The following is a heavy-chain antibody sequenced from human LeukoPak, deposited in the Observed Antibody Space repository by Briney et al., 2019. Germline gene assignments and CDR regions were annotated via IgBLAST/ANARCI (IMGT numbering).Heavy chain of an antibody. CDR3: AKRLNINYFEY. CDR2: IYSDSSDT. V-gene: IGHV3-23*03. D-gene: IGHD2/OR15-2a*01. Sequence: GGSLRLSCAASGFSLSSSSMAWVRQAPGGRPDWVSDIYSDSSDTYYADSVKGRFSLSRDDSKNTLYLQMYSLRTEDTATYYCAKRLNINYFEYWGRGTLVTVSS. J-gene: IGHJ4*02. CDR1: GFSLSSSS.